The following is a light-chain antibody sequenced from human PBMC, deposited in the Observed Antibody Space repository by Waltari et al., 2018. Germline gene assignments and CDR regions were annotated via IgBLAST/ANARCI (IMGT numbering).Light chain of an antibody. CDR3: CSYAGTSTLV. J-gene: IGLJ3*02. CDR1: SSDVGGYHY. V-gene: IGLV2-23*02. CDR2: DVS. Sequence: QSALTQPASVSGSPGQSITISCTGTSSDVGGYHYFSWYQQRPGKAPKLMIYDVSKRPSGVSDRFSGSKSGNTASLTISGLQAEDEADYYCCSYAGTSTLVFGGGTKLTVL.